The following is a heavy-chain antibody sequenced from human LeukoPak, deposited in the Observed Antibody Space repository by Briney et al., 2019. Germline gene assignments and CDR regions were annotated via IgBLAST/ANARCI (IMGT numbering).Heavy chain of an antibody. CDR2: IYPGDSDT. CDR3: ARHEGRYDSSGYYLASDI. D-gene: IGHD3-22*01. J-gene: IGHJ3*02. Sequence: GESLKISCKGYGYTFTSNWLGWVRQMPGKGLEWMGIIYPGDSDTRYSPSFQGQVTISADKSISTAYLQWSSLKASDTAMYYCARHEGRYDSSGYYLASDIWGQGTMVTVSS. CDR1: GYTFTSNW. V-gene: IGHV5-51*01.